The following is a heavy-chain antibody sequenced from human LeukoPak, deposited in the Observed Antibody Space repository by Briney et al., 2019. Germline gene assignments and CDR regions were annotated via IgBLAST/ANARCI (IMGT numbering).Heavy chain of an antibody. CDR1: GGSISSSSYY. CDR3: ARIVGGDPDY. Sequence: SETLSLTCTVSGGSISSSSYYWGWIRQPPGKGLEWIGSIYYSGSTYYNPSLKSRVTISVDTSKNQFSLQLNSVTPEDTAVYYCARIVGGDPDYWGQGTLVTVSS. V-gene: IGHV4-39*01. J-gene: IGHJ4*02. CDR2: IYYSGST. D-gene: IGHD2-21*01.